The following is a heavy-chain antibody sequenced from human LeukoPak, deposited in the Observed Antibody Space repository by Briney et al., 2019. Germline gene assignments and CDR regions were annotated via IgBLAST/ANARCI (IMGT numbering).Heavy chain of an antibody. V-gene: IGHV1-24*01. D-gene: IGHD6-19*01. J-gene: IGHJ4*02. CDR3: TTEAGPVGGTFAFDY. Sequence: ASVKVACKVSEYTLTELSIHWVRQAPGKGLEWVGGFDPEDGETMYAQKFQGRVTMTEDTSTDTAYMELSSLRSEDTAVYYCTTEAGPVGGTFAFDYWGQGRLVTVSS. CDR1: EYTLTELS. CDR2: FDPEDGET.